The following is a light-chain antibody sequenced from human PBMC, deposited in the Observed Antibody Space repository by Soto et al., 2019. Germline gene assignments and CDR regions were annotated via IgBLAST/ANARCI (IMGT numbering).Light chain of an antibody. CDR3: AAWDDSLNEVV. V-gene: IGLV1-44*01. CDR1: SSNIATST. CDR2: RNN. J-gene: IGLJ2*01. Sequence: QSVLTQPPSASGTPGQRVTISCSGSSSNIATSTVNWYQQLPGTAPKLLIYRNNQRPSGVPDRFSGSKSGTSASLAISGLQSEDEADYYCAAWDDSLNEVVFGGGTKLTAL.